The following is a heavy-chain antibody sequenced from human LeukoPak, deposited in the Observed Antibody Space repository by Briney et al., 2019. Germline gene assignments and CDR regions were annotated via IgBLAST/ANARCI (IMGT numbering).Heavy chain of an antibody. D-gene: IGHD2-15*01. J-gene: IGHJ6*02. V-gene: IGHV3-7*01. Sequence: GGSLRLSCAASGFTFSRDWMSWVSQAPGKGLEWVANIKQDGSEKYYVDSVKGRFTISRDNAKNSLYLQMNSLRAEDTAVYYCAREPPPSIYCSGGSCYSDYYGMDVWGQGTTVTVSS. CDR1: GFTFSRDW. CDR2: IKQDGSEK. CDR3: AREPPPSIYCSGGSCYSDYYGMDV.